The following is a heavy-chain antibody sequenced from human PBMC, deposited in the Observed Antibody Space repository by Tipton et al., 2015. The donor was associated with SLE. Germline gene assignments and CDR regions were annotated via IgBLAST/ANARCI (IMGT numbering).Heavy chain of an antibody. J-gene: IGHJ6*03. CDR2: IYHTGTT. D-gene: IGHD3-16*01. CDR1: GDSISSRYY. Sequence: TLSLTCVVSGDSISSRYYWGWIRQPPGKGLEWIGSIYHTGTTYYNPSLKSRVAISIDTSKNHFSLKLSSVTAADTAVYYCARVLGAYGNYYYYYMDVWGKGTTVTISS. CDR3: ARVLGAYGNYYYYYMDV. V-gene: IGHV4-38-2*01.